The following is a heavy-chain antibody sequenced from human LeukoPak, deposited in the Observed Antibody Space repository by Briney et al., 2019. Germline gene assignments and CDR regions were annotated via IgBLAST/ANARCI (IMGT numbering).Heavy chain of an antibody. Sequence: GGSLRLSCTASGFTFGDYAMSWVRQAPGKGLEWVGFIRSKAYGGTTEYAASVKGRFTISRDDSKSIAYLQMNSLETEDTAVYYCTREGIAAAVNYWGQGTLVTVSS. CDR3: TREGIAAAVNY. CDR2: IRSKAYGGTT. J-gene: IGHJ4*02. V-gene: IGHV3-49*04. CDR1: GFTFGDYA. D-gene: IGHD6-13*01.